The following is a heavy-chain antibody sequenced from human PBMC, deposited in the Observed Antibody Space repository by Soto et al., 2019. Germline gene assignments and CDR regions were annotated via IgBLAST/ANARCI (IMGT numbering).Heavy chain of an antibody. V-gene: IGHV4-34*01. D-gene: IGHD6-19*01. CDR1: GGSFSGYY. Sequence: SETLSLTCAVYGGSFSGYYWSWIRQPPGKGLEWIGEINHSGSTNYNPSLKSRVTISVDTSKNQFSLKLRSEDTAVYYCAREDSSGWHPQPRYYYYGMDVWGQGTTVTVSS. CDR2: INHSGST. CDR3: AREDSSGWHPQPRYYYYGMDV. J-gene: IGHJ6*02.